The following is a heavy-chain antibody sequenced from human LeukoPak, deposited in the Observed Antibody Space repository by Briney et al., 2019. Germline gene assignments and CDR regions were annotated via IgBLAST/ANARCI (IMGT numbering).Heavy chain of an antibody. CDR2: IYYSGST. CDR3: ASTSYDSRAFDI. Sequence: SETLSLTCTVSGGSISSSSYYWAWIRQPPGKGLEWIGSIYYSGSTYYNPSLKSRVTISVDTSKNQFSLKLSSVTAADPAVYYCASTSYDSRAFDIWGQGTMVTVSS. CDR1: GGSISSSSYY. D-gene: IGHD3-22*01. J-gene: IGHJ3*02. V-gene: IGHV4-39*01.